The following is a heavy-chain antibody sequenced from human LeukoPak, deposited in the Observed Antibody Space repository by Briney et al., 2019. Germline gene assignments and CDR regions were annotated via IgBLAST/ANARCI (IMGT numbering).Heavy chain of an antibody. Sequence: NKYYADSVKGRFTISRDNSKNTLYLQMNSLRVEDTAVYYCARAGGYCSGGSCYRGYSWFDPWGQGTLVTVSS. J-gene: IGHJ5*02. CDR2: NK. D-gene: IGHD2-15*01. CDR3: ARAGGYCSGGSCYRGYSWFDP. V-gene: IGHV3-33*01.